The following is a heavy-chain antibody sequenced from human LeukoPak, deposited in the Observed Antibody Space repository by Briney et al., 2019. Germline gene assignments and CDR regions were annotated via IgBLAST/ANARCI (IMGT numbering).Heavy chain of an antibody. V-gene: IGHV3-48*01. Sequence: GWSLRLSCTGSGGAFRSSSFNGVGQTPGKGLAWISYVSSSSRTKYSAASIKGRFTNSRNNANNSLFLQMNDLSADDTALYYCASQSSSSSTRAPDFWGLGTLVTVSS. J-gene: IGHJ4*02. D-gene: IGHD6-6*01. CDR2: VSSSSRTK. CDR1: GGAFRSSS. CDR3: ASQSSSSSTRAPDF.